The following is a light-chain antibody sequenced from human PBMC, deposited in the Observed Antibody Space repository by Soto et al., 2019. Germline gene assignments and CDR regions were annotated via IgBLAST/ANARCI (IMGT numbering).Light chain of an antibody. CDR2: GAS. Sequence: EIVMTHSPATLSVSPWERATLSWRASQSVSSNLAWYQQKPGQAPRLLIYGASTRATGIPARFSGTKSGTDFTLTIRRLEPEDAAVYFCQQYGSSPITFGQGTRLENK. V-gene: IGKV3-15*01. CDR1: QSVSSN. CDR3: QQYGSSPIT. J-gene: IGKJ5*01.